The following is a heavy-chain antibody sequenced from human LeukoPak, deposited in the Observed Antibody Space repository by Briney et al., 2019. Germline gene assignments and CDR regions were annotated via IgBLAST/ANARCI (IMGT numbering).Heavy chain of an antibody. CDR2: INPNTGGT. Sequence: ASVTVSCKASEYTFTRYYMHWVRQAPGQGLEWMGWINPNTGGTNYAQNFQGRITMTRDTSISTAYMELSGLRSDDTAVYYCARELGRNAFDVWGQGTMVTVSS. V-gene: IGHV1-2*02. J-gene: IGHJ3*01. D-gene: IGHD7-27*01. CDR1: EYTFTRYY. CDR3: ARELGRNAFDV.